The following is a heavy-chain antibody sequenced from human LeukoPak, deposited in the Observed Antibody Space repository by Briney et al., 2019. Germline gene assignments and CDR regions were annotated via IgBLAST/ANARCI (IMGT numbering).Heavy chain of an antibody. CDR2: IYYSGST. CDR1: GGSISSGDYY. D-gene: IGHD6-13*01. V-gene: IGHV4-30-4*01. CDR3: ATPAETGYSSSWSY. J-gene: IGHJ4*02. Sequence: PSQTLSLTCTVSGGSISSGDYYWSWIRQPPGKGLEWIGYIYYSGSTYYNPSLKSRVTISVDTSKNQFSLKLSSETAADTAVYYCATPAETGYSSSWSYWGQGTLVTVSS.